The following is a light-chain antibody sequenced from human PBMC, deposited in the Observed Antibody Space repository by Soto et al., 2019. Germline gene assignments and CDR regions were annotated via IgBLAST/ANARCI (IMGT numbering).Light chain of an antibody. V-gene: IGKV3-20*01. J-gene: IGKJ1*01. CDR3: QQYGFSPT. Sequence: EIVLTQSPGTLSLSPGEIATLSCRASPSVSRDFLVWYQHKGGQPPRLLLYGGSIRASGIPDRFSGSGSGTDFTLTISRLEPEDVAVYYCQQYGFSPTFGQGTKVEIK. CDR2: GGS. CDR1: PSVSRDF.